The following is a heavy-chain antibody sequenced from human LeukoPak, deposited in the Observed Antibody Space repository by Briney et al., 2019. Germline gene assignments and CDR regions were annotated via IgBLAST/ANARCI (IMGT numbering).Heavy chain of an antibody. J-gene: IGHJ2*01. Sequence: PGGSLRLSCAAPGFTFSSYWMSWVRQAPGKGLEWVANIKQDGSEKYYVDSVKGRFTISRDNAKNSLYLQMNSLRAEDTAVYYCARDNPQLGIVSWYFDLWGRGTLVTVSS. V-gene: IGHV3-7*01. CDR1: GFTFSSYW. CDR2: IKQDGSEK. D-gene: IGHD7-27*01. CDR3: ARDNPQLGIVSWYFDL.